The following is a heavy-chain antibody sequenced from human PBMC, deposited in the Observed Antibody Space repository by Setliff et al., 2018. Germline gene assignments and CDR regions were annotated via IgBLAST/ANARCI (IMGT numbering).Heavy chain of an antibody. CDR1: GGSFSGYY. Sequence: SETLSLTCAVYGGSFSGYYWSWIRQPAGKGLEWIGRIYTSGSANYNPSLKSRVTISGDTSKNQFSLKLSSVTAADTAVYYCARGAPGWELLSWFDPWGQGTLVTVSS. V-gene: IGHV4-59*10. D-gene: IGHD1-26*01. CDR3: ARGAPGWELLSWFDP. CDR2: IYTSGSA. J-gene: IGHJ5*02.